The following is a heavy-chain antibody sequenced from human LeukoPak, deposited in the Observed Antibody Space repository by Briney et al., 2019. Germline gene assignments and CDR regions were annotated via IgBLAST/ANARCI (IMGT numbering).Heavy chain of an antibody. CDR2: ISSSSSYI. Sequence: NAGGSLKLSCAASGFTFISYSMNWVGQAPGKGLEWVSSISSSSSYIYYADSVKGRFTISRDNAKNSLYLQMNSLRAEDTAVYYCARGAREYYYDSSGPFDYWGQGTLVTVSS. D-gene: IGHD3-22*01. J-gene: IGHJ4*02. CDR3: ARGAREYYYDSSGPFDY. CDR1: GFTFISYS. V-gene: IGHV3-21*01.